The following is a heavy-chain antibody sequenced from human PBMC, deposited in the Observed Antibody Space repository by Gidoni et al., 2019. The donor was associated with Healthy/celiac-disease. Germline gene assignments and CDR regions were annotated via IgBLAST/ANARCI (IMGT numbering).Heavy chain of an antibody. V-gene: IGHV4-59*01. D-gene: IGHD4-17*01. CDR3: AGRGDGDYWPDMDV. Sequence: QVQLQESGPGLVTPSETLSLTCTVSGGSISSYYWSWIRQPPGKGLEWIGYIYYSGSTNYNPSLKSRVTISVDTSKNQFSLKLSSVTAADTAVYYCAGRGDGDYWPDMDVWGKGTTVTVSS. J-gene: IGHJ6*03. CDR1: GGSISSYY. CDR2: IYYSGST.